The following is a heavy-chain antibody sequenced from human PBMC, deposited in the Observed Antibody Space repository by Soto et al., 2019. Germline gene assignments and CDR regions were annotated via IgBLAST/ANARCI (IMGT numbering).Heavy chain of an antibody. CDR3: GRVPVDTYMIYWSDP. D-gene: IGHD5-18*01. J-gene: IGHJ5*02. Sequence: QVQFQESGPGLVKPSETLSLTCTVSGDSVSSGNYYWSWIRQPPGKGLEWIGSIYFTGNTNYNPSLKSCLTMSMNTCTTRFAPRLGAATAADTAVYYCGRVPVDTYMIYWSDPWGQGTLVTVSS. CDR1: GDSVSSGNYY. CDR2: IYFTGNT. V-gene: IGHV4-61*01.